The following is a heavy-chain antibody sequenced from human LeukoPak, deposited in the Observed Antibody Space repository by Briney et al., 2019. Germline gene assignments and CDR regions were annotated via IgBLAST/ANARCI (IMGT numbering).Heavy chain of an antibody. V-gene: IGHV3-11*01. CDR2: ISSSGSTI. CDR1: GFTFSDYY. J-gene: IGHJ6*02. CDR3: ARGVASAGYSSYYYGMDV. D-gene: IGHD6-13*01. Sequence: GGSLRLSCAASGFTFSDYYMSWIRQAPGKGLEWVSYISSSGSTIYYADSVKGRFTISRDNAKNSLYLQMNSLRAEDTAVYYCARGVASAGYSSYYYGMDVWGQGTTVTVSS.